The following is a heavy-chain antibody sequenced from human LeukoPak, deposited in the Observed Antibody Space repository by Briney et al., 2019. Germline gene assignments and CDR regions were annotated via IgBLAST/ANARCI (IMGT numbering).Heavy chain of an antibody. J-gene: IGHJ4*02. Sequence: GGSLRLSCVASGFTFKNCAMRWVRQAPGEGLECVSGINYSGGHKYYADSVKGRFTISRDSSKNTLSLQMNSLTTEDTAVYYCAKDDSMTLDHFDYWGQGALVTVSS. V-gene: IGHV3-23*01. D-gene: IGHD4-11*01. CDR1: GFTFKNCA. CDR2: INYSGGHK. CDR3: AKDDSMTLDHFDY.